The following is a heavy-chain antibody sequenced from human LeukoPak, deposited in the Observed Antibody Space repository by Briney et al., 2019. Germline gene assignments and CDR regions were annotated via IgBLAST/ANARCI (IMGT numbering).Heavy chain of an antibody. J-gene: IGHJ4*02. D-gene: IGHD6-19*01. CDR2: INSDGSST. Sequence: GGSLRLSCAASGFTFSSYCMHWVRQAPGKGLVWVSRINSDGSSTSYADSVKGRFTNSRDNAKNTLYLQMNSLRAEDTAVYYCARGGSCWYVGGSFDYWGQGTLVTVSS. CDR1: GFTFSSYC. CDR3: ARGGSCWYVGGSFDY. V-gene: IGHV3-74*01.